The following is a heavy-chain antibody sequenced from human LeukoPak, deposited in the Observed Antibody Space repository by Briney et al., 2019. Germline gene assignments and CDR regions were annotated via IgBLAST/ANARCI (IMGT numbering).Heavy chain of an antibody. Sequence: GGSLRLSCAASGFSFSGSVMRWVRQASGKGLEWVGLIRSKANSYATLYDASVKGRFTISRDDSKNTAYLQMNSLKTEDTAVYYCMGGNSDYWGQGTLVTVSS. J-gene: IGHJ4*02. CDR2: IRSKANSYAT. CDR1: GFSFSGSV. V-gene: IGHV3-73*01. D-gene: IGHD4-23*01. CDR3: MGGNSDY.